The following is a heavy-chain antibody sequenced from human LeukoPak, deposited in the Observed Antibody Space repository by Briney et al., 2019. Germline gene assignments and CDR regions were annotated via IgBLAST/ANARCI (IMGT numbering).Heavy chain of an antibody. V-gene: IGHV3-33*01. CDR3: ARDGGYYYYGMDV. J-gene: IGHJ6*02. Sequence: PGGSLRLSCAASGFSFRTYGMHWVRQAPGKGLDWVAVIWYDGSTEFYADSVKGRFTISRDNSNNTLYLQMNSLRAEDTAVYSCARDGGYYYYGMDVWGQGTTVTFSS. CDR2: IWYDGSTE. CDR1: GFSFRTYG.